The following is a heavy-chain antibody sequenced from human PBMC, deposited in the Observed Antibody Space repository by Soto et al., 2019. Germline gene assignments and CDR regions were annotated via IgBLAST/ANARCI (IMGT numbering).Heavy chain of an antibody. J-gene: IGHJ3*02. Sequence: PGVSLRLSCAASGFTFSSYAMSWGRQAPGKGLEWVSAIRGSGGSTYYADSVNGRFTISRDNSKHTLYLQMNSLRAEDTAVYYCLFGVVTMGAFDIWGQGTMVTVSS. V-gene: IGHV3-23*01. CDR3: LFGVVTMGAFDI. D-gene: IGHD3-3*01. CDR2: IRGSGGST. CDR1: GFTFSSYA.